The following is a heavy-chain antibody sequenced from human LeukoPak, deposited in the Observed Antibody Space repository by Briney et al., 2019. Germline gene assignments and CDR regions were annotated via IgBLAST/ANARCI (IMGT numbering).Heavy chain of an antibody. CDR3: AKWRGDYPSYYYYYMDV. CDR1: GFTFDDYA. CDR2: ISGDGGST. Sequence: GGSLRLSCAASGFTFDDYAMHWVRQAPGKGLEWVSLISGDGGSTYYADSVKGRFPISRDNSKNSLYLQMNSLRTEDTALYYCAKWRGDYPSYYYYYMDVWGKGTTVTVSS. V-gene: IGHV3-43*02. D-gene: IGHD4-17*01. J-gene: IGHJ6*03.